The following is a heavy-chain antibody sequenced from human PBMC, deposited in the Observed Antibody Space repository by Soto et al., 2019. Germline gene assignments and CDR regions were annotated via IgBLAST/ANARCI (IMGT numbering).Heavy chain of an antibody. CDR2: INSDGSST. V-gene: IGHV3-74*01. CDR1: GFTFSSYW. J-gene: IGHJ6*03. CDR3: ARDQPENYYYYYMDV. Sequence: GGSLRLSCAASGFTFSSYWMHWVRQAPGKGLVWVSRINSDGSSTSYADSVKGRFTISRDNAKNTLYLQMNSLRAEDTAVYYCARDQPENYYYYYMDVWGKGTTVTVSS.